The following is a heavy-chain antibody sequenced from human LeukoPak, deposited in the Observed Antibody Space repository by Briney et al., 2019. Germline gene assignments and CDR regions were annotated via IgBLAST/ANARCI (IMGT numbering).Heavy chain of an antibody. D-gene: IGHD6-19*01. CDR3: TTDGSGWANGMDV. Sequence: KPGGSLRLSCAASGFTFSSYEMNWVRQAPGKGLEWVGRIKSKTDGGTTDYAAPVKGRFTISRDDSKNTLYLQMNSLKTEDTAVYYCTTDGSGWANGMDVWGQGTTVTVSS. J-gene: IGHJ6*02. CDR2: IKSKTDGGTT. CDR1: GFTFSSYE. V-gene: IGHV3-15*01.